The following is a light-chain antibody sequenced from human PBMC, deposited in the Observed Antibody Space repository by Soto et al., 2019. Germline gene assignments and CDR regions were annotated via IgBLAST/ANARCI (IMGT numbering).Light chain of an antibody. V-gene: IGKV3-20*01. Sequence: ESLFMLSPGTLSLSPGERATLAVMASQSVTSNYLAWYQQKPGQAPRLLVYGASSRATGISDRFSGSGSGTEFTLTISSLQPDDFAPYYCQQYNSYPRTFGQGTKV. J-gene: IGKJ1*01. CDR1: QSVTSNY. CDR3: QQYNSYPRT. CDR2: GAS.